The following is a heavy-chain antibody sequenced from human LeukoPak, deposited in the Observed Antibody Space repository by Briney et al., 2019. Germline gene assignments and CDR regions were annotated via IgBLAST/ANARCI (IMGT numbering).Heavy chain of an antibody. V-gene: IGHV1-69-2*01. CDR1: GYTFTDYY. CDR3: AILIVAGTHFDY. D-gene: IGHD6-19*01. Sequence: ASVKISCKVSGYTFTDYYMQWVQQAPVKGLEWMGLVDPEDGETIYAEKFQGRVTITADASTDTAYMELSSLRSEDTAVYYCAILIVAGTHFDYWGQGTLVTVSS. CDR2: VDPEDGET. J-gene: IGHJ4*02.